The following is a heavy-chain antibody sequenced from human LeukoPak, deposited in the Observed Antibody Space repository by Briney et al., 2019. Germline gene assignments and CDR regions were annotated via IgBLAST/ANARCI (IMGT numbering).Heavy chain of an antibody. CDR3: ARDLGDGYNYEAFDI. D-gene: IGHD5-24*01. CDR1: GGTFSSYA. CDR2: IIPIFGTA. V-gene: IGHV1-69*06. Sequence: TSVKVSCKASGGTFSSYAISWVRQAPGQGLEWTGGIIPIFGTANYAQKFQGRVTITADKSTSTAYMELSSLRSEDTAVYYCARDLGDGYNYEAFDIWGQGTMVTVSS. J-gene: IGHJ3*02.